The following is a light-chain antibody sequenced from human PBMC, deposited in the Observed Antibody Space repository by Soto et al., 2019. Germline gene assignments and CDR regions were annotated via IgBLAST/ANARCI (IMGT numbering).Light chain of an antibody. J-gene: IGKJ1*01. CDR3: QQYNTYRT. Sequence: DIQMTQSPSTLSTSVGDRVTITCRASQSISSWLAWYQQKPGKAPKLLLYKASSLESGVPSRFSGSGSGTEFTLTISRLQPDDFAHYYCQQYNTYRTFGQGTKVEIK. CDR1: QSISSW. CDR2: KAS. V-gene: IGKV1-5*03.